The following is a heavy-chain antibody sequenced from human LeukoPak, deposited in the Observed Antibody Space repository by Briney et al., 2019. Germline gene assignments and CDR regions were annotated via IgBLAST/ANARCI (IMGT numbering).Heavy chain of an antibody. CDR1: GGSFRGYY. D-gene: IGHD3-16*01. CDR3: ARGGGNYYMDV. J-gene: IGHJ6*03. V-gene: IGHV4-34*01. Sequence: SETLSLTCAVYGGSFRGYYWSWIRQPPGKGLVWIGEINPSGSTNHNPSLSGRVTISVDTSKNQFSLTLRSVTDADTAVYYRARGGGNYYMDVWAKGTTVTVSS. CDR2: INPSGST.